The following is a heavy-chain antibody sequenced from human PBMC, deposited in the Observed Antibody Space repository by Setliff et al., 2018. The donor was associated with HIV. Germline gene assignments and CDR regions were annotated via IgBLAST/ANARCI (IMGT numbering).Heavy chain of an antibody. D-gene: IGHD3-22*01. Sequence: SETLSLTCTVSGVSISNYYWSWIRQPPGKGLEWIGYMYYSGITNYNPSLKSRVTVSVDTSKNQFSLKLSSVTAADTAVYYCARAGYYGSTSYWEYFQHWGQGTLVTVSS. J-gene: IGHJ1*01. CDR1: GVSISNYY. CDR2: MYYSGIT. CDR3: ARAGYYGSTSYWEYFQH. V-gene: IGHV4-59*01.